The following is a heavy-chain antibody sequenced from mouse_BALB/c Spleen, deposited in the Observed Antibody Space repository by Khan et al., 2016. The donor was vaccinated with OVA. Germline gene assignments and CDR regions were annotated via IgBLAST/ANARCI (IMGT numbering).Heavy chain of an antibody. CDR3: ARVHGYYYPMEF. J-gene: IGHJ4*01. CDR2: IDPYYGTT. Sequence: VQLKQSGPELEKPGTSVKISCKASGYSFTGYNMNWVKQSNGKNLEWIGNIDPYYGTTSYNQKFKGKATLTVDTSSSTAYMQLNSLTSDDSAIYYCARVHGYYYPMEFWGQGTSVTVSS. D-gene: IGHD1-1*01. V-gene: IGHV1-39*01. CDR1: GYSFTGYN.